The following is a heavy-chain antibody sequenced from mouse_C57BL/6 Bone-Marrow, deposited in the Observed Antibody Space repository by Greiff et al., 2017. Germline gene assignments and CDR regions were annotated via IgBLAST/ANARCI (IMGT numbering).Heavy chain of an antibody. CDR2: IDPEDGDT. J-gene: IGHJ1*03. CDR3: TTDSDGSSYGDWYFDV. Sequence: EVQLQQSGAELVRPGASVKLSCTASGFNIKDYYMHWVKQRPEQGLEWIGRIDPEDGDTEYAPKFQGKATMTADTSSNTAYLQLSSLTSEDTAVYYCTTDSDGSSYGDWYFDVWGTGTTVTVSS. CDR1: GFNIKDYY. D-gene: IGHD1-1*01. V-gene: IGHV14-1*01.